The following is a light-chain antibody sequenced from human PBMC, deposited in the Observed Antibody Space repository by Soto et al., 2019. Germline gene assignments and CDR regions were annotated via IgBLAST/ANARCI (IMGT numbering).Light chain of an antibody. CDR3: LQDYNYPWT. CDR1: QGIRND. CDR2: AAS. V-gene: IGKV1-6*01. Sequence: AIQMNQSPSSLSASVGDRITITCRASQGIRNDLGWYQQKPGKAPKLLIYAASSLQSGVPSRFSGSGSGTDFTLTISSLQPEDFATYYCLQDYNYPWTFGQGTKVEIK. J-gene: IGKJ1*01.